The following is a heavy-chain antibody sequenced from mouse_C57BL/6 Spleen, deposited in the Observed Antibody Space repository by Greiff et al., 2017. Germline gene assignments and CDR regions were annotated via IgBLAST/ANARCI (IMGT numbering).Heavy chain of an antibody. V-gene: IGHV1-7*01. CDR2: INPSSGYT. CDR3: ATIYYDYGGDY. Sequence: VQLQQSGAELAKPGASVKLSCKASGYTFTSYWLHWVKQRPGQGLEWIGYINPSSGYTKYNQKFKDKATLTADKSTSTAYMQLSSLTYEDSAIYYCATIYYDYGGDYWGQGTTRTVSS. J-gene: IGHJ2*01. CDR1: GYTFTSYW. D-gene: IGHD2-4*01.